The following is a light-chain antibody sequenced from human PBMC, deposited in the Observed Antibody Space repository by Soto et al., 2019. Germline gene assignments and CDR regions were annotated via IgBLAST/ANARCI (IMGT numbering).Light chain of an antibody. CDR2: DAS. Sequence: EIVLTQSPATLSLSPGERATLSCRASQSIGSYLAWYQQKPGQAPRLLIFDASQRATGIPARFRGSGSGTDFTLSISSLEPEDFAVYYCQQRTDRPPWTFGQGTKWIS. V-gene: IGKV3-11*01. CDR1: QSIGSY. J-gene: IGKJ1*01. CDR3: QQRTDRPPWT.